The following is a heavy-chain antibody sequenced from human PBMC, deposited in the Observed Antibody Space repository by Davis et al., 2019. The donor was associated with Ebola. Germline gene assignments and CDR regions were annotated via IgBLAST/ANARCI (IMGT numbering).Heavy chain of an antibody. CDR1: GFTFGAYA. D-gene: IGHD3-22*01. CDR2: IRSKAYGGTT. CDR3: TRDSTYYYDSSGYHWDYYYYYGMDV. V-gene: IGHV3-49*03. Sequence: GGSLRPSCTASGFTFGAYAMSWFRQAPGKGLEWVGFIRSKAYGGTTEYAASVKGRFTISRDDSKSIAYLQMNSLKTEDTAVYYCTRDSTYYYDSSGYHWDYYYYYGMDVWGQGTTVTVSS. J-gene: IGHJ6*02.